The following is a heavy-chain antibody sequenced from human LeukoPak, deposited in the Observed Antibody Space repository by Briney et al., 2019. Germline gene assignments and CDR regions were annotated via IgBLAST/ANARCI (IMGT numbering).Heavy chain of an antibody. D-gene: IGHD2-2*01. CDR3: ARDMRYCSSTSCSSPSYYFDY. V-gene: IGHV3-7*01. J-gene: IGHJ4*02. CDR2: IKQDGSEK. Sequence: GGSLRLSCAASGFTFSSYWMSWVRQAPGKGLEWVANIKQDGSEKYYVDSVKGRFTISRDNAKNSLYLQMNSLGAEDTAVYYCARDMRYCSSTSCSSPSYYFDYWGQGTLVTVSS. CDR1: GFTFSSYW.